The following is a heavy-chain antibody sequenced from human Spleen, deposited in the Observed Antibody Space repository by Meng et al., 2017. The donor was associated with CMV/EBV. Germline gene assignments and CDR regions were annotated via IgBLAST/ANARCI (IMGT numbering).Heavy chain of an antibody. J-gene: IGHJ4*02. V-gene: IGHV3-66*02. CDR3: ASASGNYCFDY. D-gene: IGHD1-26*01. CDR2: VYNSGNT. CDR1: GFTVNIAS. Sequence: GESLKISCVASGFTVNIASMSWVRQAPGKGLEWLTVVYNSGNTHYLDSVKGRFTISRDNSQSTLYLQINHLRPEDTAVYYCASASGNYCFDYWGQGTLVTVSS.